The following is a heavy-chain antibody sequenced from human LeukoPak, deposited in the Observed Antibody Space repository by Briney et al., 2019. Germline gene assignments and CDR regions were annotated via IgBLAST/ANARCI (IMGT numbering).Heavy chain of an antibody. CDR2: IYQGGRT. V-gene: IGHV4-4*02. Sequence: SETLSLTCAVSGDSMNSSNWWSWVRQSPGKGLEWIGEIYQGGRTNYKSSLKSRVSISVDKSRNQLSLKLTSVTAAGTAVYYCARGDASGYPDYWGQGTLVTVSS. CDR1: GDSMNSSNW. CDR3: ARGDASGYPDY. J-gene: IGHJ4*02. D-gene: IGHD3-22*01.